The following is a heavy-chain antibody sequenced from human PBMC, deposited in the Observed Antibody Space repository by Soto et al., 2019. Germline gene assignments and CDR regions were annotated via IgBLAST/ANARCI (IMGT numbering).Heavy chain of an antibody. CDR1: GFSLSTSGVG. CDR3: ARWYYDFWSGYYDY. J-gene: IGHJ4*02. D-gene: IGHD3-3*01. CDR2: IYWDDDK. Sequence: QITLKESGPTLVKPTQTLTLTCTFSGFSLSTSGVGVGWIRQPPGKALEWLALIYWDDDKRYSPSLKSRLTITKDTYKNQVVLTMTNMDPVDTATYYGARWYYDFWSGYYDYWGQGTLVTVSS. V-gene: IGHV2-5*02.